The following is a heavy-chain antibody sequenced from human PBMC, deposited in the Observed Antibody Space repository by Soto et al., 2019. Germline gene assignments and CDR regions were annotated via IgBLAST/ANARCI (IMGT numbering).Heavy chain of an antibody. CDR2: IYYSGST. V-gene: IGHV4-31*03. CDR3: ARVGGDFVAATTGYFDY. CDR1: GGSISSGGYY. Sequence: SETLSLTCTVSGGSISSGGYYWSWIRQHPGKGLEWIGYIYYSGSTYYNPSLKSRVTISVDTSKNQFSLKLSSVTAADTAVYYCARVGGDFVAATTGYFDYWGQGTLVTVSS. J-gene: IGHJ4*02. D-gene: IGHD2-15*01.